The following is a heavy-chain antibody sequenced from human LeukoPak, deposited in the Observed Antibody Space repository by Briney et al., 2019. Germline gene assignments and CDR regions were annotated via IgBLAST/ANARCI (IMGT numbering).Heavy chain of an antibody. D-gene: IGHD6-6*01. J-gene: IGHJ4*02. CDR2: IYNSGNT. CDR1: GGSITSNY. V-gene: IGHV4-59*08. CDR3: ARLWDSSSSLDY. Sequence: PSETLSLTCTVSGGSITSNYWSWIRQPPGKGLEWIGYIYNSGNTDYNPSLKSRVTIPLETSKSQFSLRLSSVTAADTAVYYCARLWDSSSSLDYWGQGTLVTVSS.